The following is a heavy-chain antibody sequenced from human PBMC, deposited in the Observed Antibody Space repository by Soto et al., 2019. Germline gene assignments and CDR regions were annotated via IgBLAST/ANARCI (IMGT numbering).Heavy chain of an antibody. V-gene: IGHV3-30*03. J-gene: IGHJ4*02. Sequence: QVQLVESGGGVVQPGRSLRLSCAASGFTFSTYGMHWVRQAPGKGLEWVAVISYDGGDKYYADSVKGRFTISRDNSKDTLYVKMTSLRAEDTAVYYCAMLFYYGSGSTDSWGQGTLVTVSS. D-gene: IGHD3-10*01. CDR1: GFTFSTYG. CDR3: AMLFYYGSGSTDS. CDR2: ISYDGGDK.